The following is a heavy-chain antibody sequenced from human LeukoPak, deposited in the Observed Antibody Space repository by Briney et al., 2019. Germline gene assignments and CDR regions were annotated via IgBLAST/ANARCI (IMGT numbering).Heavy chain of an antibody. CDR2: IDNGGGST. CDR1: GFTFSSYA. J-gene: IGHJ4*02. Sequence: PGGSLRLSCAVSGFTFSSYAMSWVRQAPGKGLEWVSAIDNGGGSTNYADSVKGRFTISRDNSKNTLYLQMNNLRAEDTAVYYCARDLPNYYDSSGPYDYWGQGTLVTVSS. CDR3: ARDLPNYYDSSGPYDY. D-gene: IGHD3-22*01. V-gene: IGHV3-23*01.